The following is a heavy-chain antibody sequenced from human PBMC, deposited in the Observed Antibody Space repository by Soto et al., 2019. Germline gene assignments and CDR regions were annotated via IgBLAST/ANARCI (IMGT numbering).Heavy chain of an antibody. CDR1: GFTFGSYG. J-gene: IGHJ6*01. CDR3: ARGLELEDYFYGMDA. CDR2: IWFDGSYK. D-gene: IGHD3-3*01. V-gene: IGHV3-33*01. Sequence: QVHLVESGGGVVQPGRSLRLSCEASGFTFGSYGMFWIRQAPGKGLEWVAVIWFDGSYKYYADSVKGRFTISRDNSXXXXXXXMXXXXXXXXXVXXCARGLELEDYFYGMDAWGQGTTVTVSS.